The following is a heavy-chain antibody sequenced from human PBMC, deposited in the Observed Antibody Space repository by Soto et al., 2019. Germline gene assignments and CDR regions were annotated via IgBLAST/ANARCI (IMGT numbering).Heavy chain of an antibody. CDR1: GYTFTSYY. D-gene: IGHD2-15*01. CDR3: ARVAQGGYYYYYMDV. J-gene: IGHJ6*03. CDR2: INPSGGST. V-gene: IGHV1-46*03. Sequence: QVQLVQSGAEVKKPGASVKVSCKASGYTFTSYYMHWVRQAPGQGLEWMGIINPSGGSTSYAQKFQGRVTMTRDTSTSTVYMELSSLRSEDTAVYYCARVAQGGYYYYYMDVWGKGTTVTVSS.